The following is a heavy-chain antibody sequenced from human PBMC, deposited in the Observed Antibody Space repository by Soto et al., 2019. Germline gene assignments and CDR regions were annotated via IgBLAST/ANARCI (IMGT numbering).Heavy chain of an antibody. V-gene: IGHV1-46*01. CDR3: ARSSGGNFGIIIEGSNWFDP. CDR1: GDTFTSYY. CDR2: INPHGGST. D-gene: IGHD3-3*01. J-gene: IGHJ5*02. Sequence: QVRLVQSGAEVRRPGASVKVSCKAPGDTFTSYYLNWVRQAPGQGLEWMGVINPHGGSTKYAQKFQGRVTMTRDTSRSTVYMDLRSLRSDDTAIYYCARSSGGNFGIIIEGSNWFDPWGQGTLVTVSS.